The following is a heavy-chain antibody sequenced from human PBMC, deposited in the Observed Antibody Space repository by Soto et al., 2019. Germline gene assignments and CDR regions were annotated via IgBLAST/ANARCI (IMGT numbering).Heavy chain of an antibody. Sequence: EVQLVESGGGLVKPGESLRLSCAASGFTFSNAWMSWVRQAPGKGLEWVGRIKTKADAETTDYAAPVKGRFTISRDDSKNTLYLQMNSLKTEDTALYYCTTDGATILFDPWGQGALVTVSP. J-gene: IGHJ5*02. V-gene: IGHV3-15*01. D-gene: IGHD1-26*01. CDR2: IKTKADAETT. CDR1: GFTFSNAW. CDR3: TTDGATILFDP.